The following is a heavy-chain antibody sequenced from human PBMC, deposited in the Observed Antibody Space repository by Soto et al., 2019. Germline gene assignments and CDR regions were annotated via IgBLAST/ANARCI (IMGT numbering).Heavy chain of an antibody. D-gene: IGHD3-16*02. CDR3: ARVDYVWGSYSLNY. V-gene: IGHV4-34*01. CDR2: INHSGST. J-gene: IGHJ4*02. CDR1: GGSCSGSY. Sequence: QVQLQQWGAGLLKPSETLSLTCAVYGGSCSGSYWSWIRQPPGKGLEWIGEINHSGSTNYNPSLNSRVTMSVDTTTNQFSLKLSCVPASDTAVYYCARVDYVWGSYSLNYWGQGTLVTVSS.